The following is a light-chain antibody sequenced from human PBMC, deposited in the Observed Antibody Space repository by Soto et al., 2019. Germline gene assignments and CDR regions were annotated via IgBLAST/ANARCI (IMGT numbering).Light chain of an antibody. CDR1: SSDVGGYNY. V-gene: IGLV2-14*03. CDR3: NSYTSRSTYV. CDR2: DVS. Sequence: QSVLTQPASVSGSPGQSITISCTGTSSDVGGYNYVSWYQQHPGKAPKLMIYDVSSRPSGVSNRFSGSKSGNTASLTISGLQAEDEADYYCNSYTSRSTYVFGTGTQLTVL. J-gene: IGLJ1*01.